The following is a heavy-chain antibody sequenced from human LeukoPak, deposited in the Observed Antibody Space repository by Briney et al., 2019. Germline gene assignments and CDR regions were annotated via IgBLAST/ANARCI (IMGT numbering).Heavy chain of an antibody. CDR3: ARCSVAGTVRVCDY. J-gene: IGHJ4*02. CDR1: GYTFTGYY. D-gene: IGHD6-19*01. CDR2: INPNSGGT. Sequence: ASVKVSCKASGYTFTGYYMHWVRQAPGQGLEWMGWINPNSGGTNYAQKFQGRVTMTRDTSISTAYMELSRLRSDDTAVYYCARCSVAGTVRVCDYWGQGTLVTVSS. V-gene: IGHV1-2*02.